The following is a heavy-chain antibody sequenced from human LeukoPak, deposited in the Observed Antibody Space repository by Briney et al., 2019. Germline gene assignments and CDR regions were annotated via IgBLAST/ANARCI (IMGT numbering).Heavy chain of an antibody. CDR2: IYYSGST. J-gene: IGHJ3*02. CDR3: ARRELGNAFDI. D-gene: IGHD7-27*01. V-gene: IGHV4-30-4*01. CDR1: GGSISSGDYY. Sequence: SQTLSLTCTVSGGSISSGDYYWSWIRQPPGRGLEWIGYIYYSGSTYYNPSLKSRVTISVDTSKNQFSLKLSSVTAADTAVYYCARRELGNAFDIWGQGQWSPSLQ.